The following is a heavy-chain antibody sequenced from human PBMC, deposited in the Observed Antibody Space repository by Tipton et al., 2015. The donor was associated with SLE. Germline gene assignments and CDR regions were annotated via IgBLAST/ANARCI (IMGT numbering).Heavy chain of an antibody. V-gene: IGHV4-34*01. CDR2: INHSGST. Sequence: TLSLTCAVYGGSFSGYYWSWIRQPPGKGLEWIGEINHSGSTNYNPSLKSRVTISVDTSKNQFSLKLSSVTAADTAVYYCARRPTQFDAFDIWGQGTMVTVSS. D-gene: IGHD5-24*01. J-gene: IGHJ3*02. CDR3: ARRPTQFDAFDI. CDR1: GGSFSGYY.